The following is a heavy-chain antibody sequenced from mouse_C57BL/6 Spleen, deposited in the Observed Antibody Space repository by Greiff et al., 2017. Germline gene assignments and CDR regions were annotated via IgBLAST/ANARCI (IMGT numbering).Heavy chain of an antibody. CDR2: ISYDGSN. CDR1: GYSITSGYY. D-gene: IGHD2-4*01. V-gene: IGHV3-6*01. J-gene: IGHJ3*01. Sequence: VQLKESGPGLVKPSQSLSLTCSVTGYSITSGYYWNWIRQFPGNKLEWMGYISYDGSNNYNPSLKNRISITRDTSKNQFFLKLNSVTTEDTATYYCARRYDYDGGFAYWGQGTLVTVSA. CDR3: ARRYDYDGGFAY.